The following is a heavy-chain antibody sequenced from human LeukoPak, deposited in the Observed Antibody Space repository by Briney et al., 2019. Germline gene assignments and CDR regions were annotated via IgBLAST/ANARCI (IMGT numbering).Heavy chain of an antibody. V-gene: IGHV3-23*01. Sequence: GGSLRLSCLTSGFTLSTNAMSWVRQAPGKGLEWISGISGSGASTYYADSVKGRFTISRDDSRNTLYLQMNSLRGDDTAVYYCAKDVGKWESLHFFDYWGLGTLVTVSS. D-gene: IGHD1-26*01. CDR2: ISGSGAST. J-gene: IGHJ4*02. CDR1: GFTLSTNA. CDR3: AKDVGKWESLHFFDY.